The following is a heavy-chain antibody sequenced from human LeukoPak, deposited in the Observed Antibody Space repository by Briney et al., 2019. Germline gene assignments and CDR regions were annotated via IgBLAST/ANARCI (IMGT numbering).Heavy chain of an antibody. D-gene: IGHD5-12*01. Sequence: GGSLRLSCAASGFTFSSYAMSWVRQAPGKGLEWASAISGSGGSTYYADSVKGRFTISRDNSKNTLYLQTNSLRAEDTAVYYCASDREYSGYDRDYWGQGTLVTVSS. J-gene: IGHJ4*02. CDR1: GFTFSSYA. CDR2: ISGSGGST. CDR3: ASDREYSGYDRDY. V-gene: IGHV3-23*01.